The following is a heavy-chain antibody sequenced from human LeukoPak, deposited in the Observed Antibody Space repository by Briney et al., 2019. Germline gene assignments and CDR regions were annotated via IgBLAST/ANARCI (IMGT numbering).Heavy chain of an antibody. CDR3: ARPLSLGYCSGGSCYGRGAWFDR. D-gene: IGHD2-15*01. CDR1: GGSISSSSYY. J-gene: IGHJ5*02. V-gene: IGHV4-39*06. CDR2: IYYSGST. Sequence: SETLSLTCTVSGGSISSSSYYWGWIRQPPGKGLEWIGSIYYSGSTYYNPSLKSRVTISVDKSKNQFPLKLRSVTAADTAVYYCARPLSLGYCSGGSCYGRGAWFDRWGQGTLVTVPS.